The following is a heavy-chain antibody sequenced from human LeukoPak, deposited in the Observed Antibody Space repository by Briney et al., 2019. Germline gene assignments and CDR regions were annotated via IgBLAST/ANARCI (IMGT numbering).Heavy chain of an antibody. V-gene: IGHV3-21*01. J-gene: IGHJ4*02. CDR1: GLTFNNYN. D-gene: IGHD2-2*03. CDR3: SMDLSGAHDY. CDR2: ISSDGSYI. Sequence: GGSLRLSCVASGLTFNNYNMNWVRQAPGKGLEWVSLISSDGSYIYYADSVRGRFTISRDNAENTLYLQMNSLRVEDTAVYYCSMDLSGAHDYWGQGSVVTVSS.